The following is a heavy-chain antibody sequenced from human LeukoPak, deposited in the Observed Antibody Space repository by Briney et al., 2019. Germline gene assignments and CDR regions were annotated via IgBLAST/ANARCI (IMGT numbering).Heavy chain of an antibody. CDR3: ARDKIVGATNGMDV. Sequence: EASVKVSCKASGGTFSSYAISWVRQAPGQGLEWTGRIIPILGIANYAQKFQGRVTITADKSTSTAYMELSSLRSEDTAAYYCARDKIVGATNGMDVWGQGTTVTVSS. V-gene: IGHV1-69*10. CDR2: IIPILGIA. CDR1: GGTFSSYA. D-gene: IGHD1-26*01. J-gene: IGHJ6*02.